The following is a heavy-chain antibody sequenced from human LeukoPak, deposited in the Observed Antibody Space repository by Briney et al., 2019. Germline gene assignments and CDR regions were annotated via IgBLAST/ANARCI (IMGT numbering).Heavy chain of an antibody. Sequence: GGSLRLSCAASGFTFDDYAMHWVRQAPGKGLEWVSGISGSGGSTYYADSVKGRFTISRDNSKDTLYLQMNSLRAEDTAVYYCAKGGYSSGWRNYFDYWGQGTLVTVSS. CDR2: ISGSGGST. CDR3: AKGGYSSGWRNYFDY. D-gene: IGHD6-19*01. CDR1: GFTFDDYA. J-gene: IGHJ4*02. V-gene: IGHV3-23*01.